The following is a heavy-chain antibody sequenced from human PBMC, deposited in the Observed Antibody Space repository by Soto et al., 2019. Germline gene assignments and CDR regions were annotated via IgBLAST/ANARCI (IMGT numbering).Heavy chain of an antibody. V-gene: IGHV1-18*04. CDR2: ISAYNGNT. Sequence: VKASCKASGYPFTSYVISWVRQAPGQGLELMGWISAYNGNTNYAQKLQGRVTMTTDTSTSTFYMELKRLRSHDPSVSYCARDSGPRRRYSYGRLNYWGQETL. J-gene: IGHJ4*01. D-gene: IGHD5-18*01. CDR3: ARDSGPRRRYSYGRLNY. CDR1: GYPFTSYV.